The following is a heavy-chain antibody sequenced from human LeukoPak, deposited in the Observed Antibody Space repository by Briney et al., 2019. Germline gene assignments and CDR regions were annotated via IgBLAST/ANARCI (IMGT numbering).Heavy chain of an antibody. J-gene: IGHJ6*03. V-gene: IGHV4-59*01. CDR1: GGSISSYY. Sequence: SETLSLTCTVSGGSISSYYWSWIRQPPGKGLEWIGYIYYSGSTNYNPSLKSRVTISVDTSKNQFSLKLSSVTAADTAVYYCARDSRLRGPGGYYYYYMDVWGKGTTVTVSS. D-gene: IGHD3-10*01. CDR2: IYYSGST. CDR3: ARDSRLRGPGGYYYYYMDV.